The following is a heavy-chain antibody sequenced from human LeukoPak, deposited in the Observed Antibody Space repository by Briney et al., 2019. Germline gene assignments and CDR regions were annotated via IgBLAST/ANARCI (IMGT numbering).Heavy chain of an antibody. J-gene: IGHJ3*02. V-gene: IGHV4-31*03. D-gene: IGHD3-10*01. CDR2: IYYSGST. CDR3: ARGLWFREADAFDI. Sequence: SETLSLTCTVSGSSISSGGYYWSWIRQHPGKGLEWIGYIYYSGSTYYNPSLKNRVTISVDTSKNQFSLKLSSVTAADTAVYYCARGLWFREADAFDIWGQGTMVTVSS. CDR1: GSSISSGGYY.